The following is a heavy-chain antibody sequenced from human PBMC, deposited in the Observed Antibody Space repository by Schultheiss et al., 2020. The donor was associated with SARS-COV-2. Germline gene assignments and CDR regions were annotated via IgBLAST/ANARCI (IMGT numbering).Heavy chain of an antibody. CDR3: ARGSRGGNTYYYDSSGYDY. J-gene: IGHJ4*02. CDR2: ISYDGSNT. Sequence: GGSLRLSCAASGFTFSLYAMHWVRQAPGKGLEWVAVISYDGSNTSYADSVKGRFTIFRDNSKNTLYLQMNSLRAEDTAVYYCARGSRGGNTYYYDSSGYDYWGQGTLVTVSS. D-gene: IGHD3-22*01. CDR1: GFTFSLYA. V-gene: IGHV3-30*04.